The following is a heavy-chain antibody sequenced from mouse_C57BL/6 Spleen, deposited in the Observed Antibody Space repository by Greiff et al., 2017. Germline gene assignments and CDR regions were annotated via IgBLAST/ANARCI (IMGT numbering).Heavy chain of an antibody. D-gene: IGHD2-2*01. J-gene: IGHJ3*01. Sequence: QVQLQQPGAELVKPGASVKLSCKASGYTFTSYWLQWVKQRPGQGLEWIGEIVPSDSSTNYNQKFKGKATLTVNTSSSAAYMPLSSLTSVDSTVYYCALMVTTEAWFDYWGQGSMVTVSA. V-gene: IGHV1-50*01. CDR3: ALMVTTEAWFDY. CDR1: GYTFTSYW. CDR2: IVPSDSST.